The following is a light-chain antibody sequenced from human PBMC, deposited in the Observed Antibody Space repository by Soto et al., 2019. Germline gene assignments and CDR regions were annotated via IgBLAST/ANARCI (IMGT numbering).Light chain of an antibody. CDR2: KAS. Sequence: IQRTQSPSTLSACLGDTSNITCRDSQSISSWLAWYQQKPGKAPKLLIYKASSLESGVPSRFSGSGSGTEFTLTISSLQPDDFATYYCQQYNSYRWTFGQGTKVDIK. CDR1: QSISSW. V-gene: IGKV1-5*03. J-gene: IGKJ1*01. CDR3: QQYNSYRWT.